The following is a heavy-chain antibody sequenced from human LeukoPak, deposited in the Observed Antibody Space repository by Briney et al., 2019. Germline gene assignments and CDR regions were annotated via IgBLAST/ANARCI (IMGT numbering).Heavy chain of an antibody. Sequence: GGSLRLSCAASGFTFSSYATSWVRQAPGKGLEWVSAISGSPGSTYYADSVKGRFTISRDNSKNTLYLQMNSLRAEDTAVYYCAGTYYYDKGAFDIWGQGTMVTVSS. CDR1: GFTFSSYA. CDR3: AGTYYYDKGAFDI. D-gene: IGHD3-22*01. V-gene: IGHV3-23*01. CDR2: ISGSPGST. J-gene: IGHJ3*02.